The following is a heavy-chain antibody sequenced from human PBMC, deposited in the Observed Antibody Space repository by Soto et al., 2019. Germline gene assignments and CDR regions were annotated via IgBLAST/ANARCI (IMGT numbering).Heavy chain of an antibody. V-gene: IGHV3-33*01. J-gene: IGHJ6*02. D-gene: IGHD3-3*01. Sequence: QVQVVESGGGVVQPGRSLRLSCAASGFTFSSFGMHWVRQAPGKGLEWVSLIWYDGSKKSYGDSVKGRFTISRDNSRNTVYLQMNSLRADETAGYYCVREASYYSLRRGYYPSRNGMDVWGQGTMVIVSS. CDR1: GFTFSSFG. CDR3: VREASYYSLRRGYYPSRNGMDV. CDR2: IWYDGSKK.